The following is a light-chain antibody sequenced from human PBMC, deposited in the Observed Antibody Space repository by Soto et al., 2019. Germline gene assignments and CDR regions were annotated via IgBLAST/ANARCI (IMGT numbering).Light chain of an antibody. CDR2: DVS. V-gene: IGKV1-5*01. CDR3: RQYNGYSRT. J-gene: IGKJ1*01. CDR1: QSIGDS. Sequence: DIQMTQSPSTLSASVGDRVTITCRASQSIGDSLAWYPQKPGKAPYLLISDVSSLERGVPSRFSGSGSGTEFTLTISSMQPDDFATFYCRQYNGYSRTFGQGTKVDIK.